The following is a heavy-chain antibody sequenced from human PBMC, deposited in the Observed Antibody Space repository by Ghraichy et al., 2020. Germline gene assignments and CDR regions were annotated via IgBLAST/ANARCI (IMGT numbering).Heavy chain of an antibody. CDR2: ISGSGGST. D-gene: IGHD3-16*01. V-gene: IGHV3-23*01. CDR1: GFTFSNYA. J-gene: IGHJ3*02. Sequence: GGSLRLSCAASGFTFSNYAMSWVRQAPGKGLEWISGISGSGGSTKYADSVKGRFTISRDNPKNTLHLQMDSLRAEDSAVYFCAKSLWGEVGADAFDIWGQGTLVTVAS. CDR3: AKSLWGEVGADAFDI.